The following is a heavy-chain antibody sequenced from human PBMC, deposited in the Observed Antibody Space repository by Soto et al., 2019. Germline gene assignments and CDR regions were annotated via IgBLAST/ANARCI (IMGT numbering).Heavy chain of an antibody. CDR1: GYSISSSSFY. J-gene: IGHJ4*02. V-gene: IGHV4-39*01. Sequence: PSETLSLTCTVSGYSISSSSFYWGWIRQPPGKGLEWIGHIFHTGATYQNPTLKSRLRMSVDTSKNQFSLNLSSVTATDTAVYYFARRRIVPTTNFDYWGQGTLVTVSS. D-gene: IGHD1-26*01. CDR2: IFHTGAT. CDR3: ARRRIVPTTNFDY.